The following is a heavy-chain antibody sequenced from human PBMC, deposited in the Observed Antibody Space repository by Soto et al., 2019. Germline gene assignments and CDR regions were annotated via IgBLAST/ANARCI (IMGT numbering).Heavy chain of an antibody. CDR3: AKTPLTILRGIFWFDP. V-gene: IGHV3-23*01. Sequence: EVQLLESGGGLVQPGGSLRLSCAACGFAFNSYAMSWIRQAPGKGLEWVSAISASGDSTYYADAVKGRFTISRDNSKNTLYLEMNSLRAEDTALYYCAKTPLTILRGIFWFDPWGQGTLVTVSS. CDR1: GFAFNSYA. D-gene: IGHD3-3*01. CDR2: ISASGDST. J-gene: IGHJ5*02.